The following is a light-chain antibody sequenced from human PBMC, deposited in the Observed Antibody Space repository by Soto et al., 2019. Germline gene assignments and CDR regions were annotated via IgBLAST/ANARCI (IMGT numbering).Light chain of an antibody. CDR1: QSLLHSSDNRNY. V-gene: IGKV4-1*01. J-gene: IGKJ1*01. CDR3: QQYYSTPWT. CDR2: WAS. Sequence: EIVMAQFPETLAVAVGERATIKCRSSQSLLHSSDNRNYLTWYQQKPGQPPKLLIYWASTRHSGVPDRFSGSGSGTDFTLTITSLQAEDVAVYDCQQYYSTPWTFGQGTKVDIK.